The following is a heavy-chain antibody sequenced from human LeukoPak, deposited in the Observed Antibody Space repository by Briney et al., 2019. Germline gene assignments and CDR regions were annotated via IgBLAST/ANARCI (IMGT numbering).Heavy chain of an antibody. D-gene: IGHD3-22*01. Sequence: GGSLRLSCAASGFTFSSYGMHWVRQAPGKGLEWVAVIWYDGSNKYYADSVKGRFTISRDNSKNTLYLQMNSLRAEDTAVYYCAKPYYYYDRWGQGTLVTVSS. J-gene: IGHJ4*02. V-gene: IGHV3-33*06. CDR1: GFTFSSYG. CDR2: IWYDGSNK. CDR3: AKPYYYYDR.